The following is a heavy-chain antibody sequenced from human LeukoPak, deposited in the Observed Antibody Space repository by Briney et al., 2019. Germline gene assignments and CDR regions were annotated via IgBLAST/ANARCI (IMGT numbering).Heavy chain of an antibody. D-gene: IGHD4/OR15-4a*01. CDR3: ARCAVSTCFDS. J-gene: IGHJ4*02. Sequence: PSETLSLTCTVSGGSDNSLIYYWGGIRQPPGKGLEWIANIFYNGNTFYTPSLKSRITMSVDTSKNQFSLNLTSVTAADTAIYYCARCAVSTCFDSGGQGTLVTVSS. CDR1: GGSDNSLIYY. CDR2: IFYNGNT. V-gene: IGHV4-39*01.